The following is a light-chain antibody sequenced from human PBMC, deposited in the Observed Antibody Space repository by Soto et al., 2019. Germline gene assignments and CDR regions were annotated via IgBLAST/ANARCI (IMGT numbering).Light chain of an antibody. CDR2: DVS. Sequence: QSVLTQPASVSGSPGQSITISCTGTSNDVGGYNYVSWYQHHPGKVPKLIIYDVSHRPSGVSDRFSGSKSGNTASLTISGLQTEDEADYYCNSYTSTTTFVFGGGTKLTVL. CDR3: NSYTSTTTFV. CDR1: SNDVGGYNY. J-gene: IGLJ2*01. V-gene: IGLV2-14*03.